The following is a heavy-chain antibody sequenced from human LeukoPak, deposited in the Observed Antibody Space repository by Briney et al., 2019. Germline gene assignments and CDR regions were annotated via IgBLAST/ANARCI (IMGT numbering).Heavy chain of an antibody. CDR1: GYTLTELP. V-gene: IGHV1-24*01. CDR3: ATGTSGSYYVGIVRPIDY. Sequence: ASVKVSCKVSGYTLTELPIHWVRQAPGKGLEWMGGFDPDDGETVYAQMFQGRVTMTEDTSSDTASMGLSSLRSEDTAVYYCATGTSGSYYVGIVRPIDYWGQGTLVTVSS. J-gene: IGHJ4*02. D-gene: IGHD1-26*01. CDR2: FDPDDGET.